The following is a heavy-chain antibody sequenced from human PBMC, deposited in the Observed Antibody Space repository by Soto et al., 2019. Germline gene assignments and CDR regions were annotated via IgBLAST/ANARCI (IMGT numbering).Heavy chain of an antibody. CDR3: ARASTTVDWFDP. V-gene: IGHV5-51*01. CDR1: GYNFPTYW. D-gene: IGHD4-17*01. CDR2: IYPGDSDT. J-gene: IGHJ5*02. Sequence: GESLKISCKGSGYNFPTYWIGWVRQMPGKGLEWMGIIYPGDSDTRYSPSFQGQVTISADKSISTAYLQWSSLKASDTAMYYCARASTTVDWFDPWGQGTLVTVSS.